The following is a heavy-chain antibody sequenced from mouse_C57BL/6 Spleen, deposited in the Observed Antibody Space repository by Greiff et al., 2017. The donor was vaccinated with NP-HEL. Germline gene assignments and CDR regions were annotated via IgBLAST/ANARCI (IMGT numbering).Heavy chain of an antibody. V-gene: IGHV14-4*01. CDR2: IDPENGDT. CDR3: TTNGTYVCWYFDV. D-gene: IGHD2-1*01. CDR1: GFNIKDDY. J-gene: IGHJ1*01. Sequence: EVKLQESGAELVRPGASVKLSCTASGFNIKDDYMHWVKQRPEQGLEWIGWIDPENGDTEYASKFQGKATITADTSSNTAYLQLSSLTSEDTAVYYCTTNGTYVCWYFDVWGPGTTVTVSS.